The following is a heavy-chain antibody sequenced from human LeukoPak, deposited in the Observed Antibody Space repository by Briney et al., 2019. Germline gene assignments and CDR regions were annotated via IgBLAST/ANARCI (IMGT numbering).Heavy chain of an antibody. D-gene: IGHD6-19*01. V-gene: IGHV3-23*01. CDR3: GKTTTGYSSGQKPAWPVDY. CDR1: GFTFGSYA. J-gene: IGHJ4*02. CDR2: IFGSGGSA. Sequence: GGSLRPSCEASGFTFGSYAMYWVRQAPGKGLEWVAGIFGSGGSAHYADSAEGRFTISRDNSKNTVYLQINSLRAEDTAVYYCGKTTTGYSSGQKPAWPVDYWGQGTLVTVSS.